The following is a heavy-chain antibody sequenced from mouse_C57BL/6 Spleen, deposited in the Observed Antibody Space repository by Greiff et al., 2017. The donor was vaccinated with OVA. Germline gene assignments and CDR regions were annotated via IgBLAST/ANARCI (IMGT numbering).Heavy chain of an antibody. V-gene: IGHV1-76*01. J-gene: IGHJ2*01. Sequence: QVQLQQSGAELVRPGASVKLSCKASGYTFTDYYINWVKQRPGQGLEWIARIYPGSGNTYYNEKFKGKATLTAEKSSSTAYMQLSSLTSEDSAVYFCARLSYGSSLYFDYWGQGTTLTVSS. CDR3: ARLSYGSSLYFDY. D-gene: IGHD1-1*01. CDR1: GYTFTDYY. CDR2: IYPGSGNT.